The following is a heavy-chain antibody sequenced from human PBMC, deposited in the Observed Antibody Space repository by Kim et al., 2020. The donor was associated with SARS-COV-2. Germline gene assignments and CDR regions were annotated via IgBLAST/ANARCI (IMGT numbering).Heavy chain of an antibody. D-gene: IGHD6-19*01. CDR2: INHSGST. J-gene: IGHJ5*02. CDR3: ARDPRLGWSLGGFDP. V-gene: IGHV4-34*01. Sequence: SETLSLTCAVYGGSFSGYYWSWIRQPPGKGLEWIGEINHSGSTNYNPSLKSRVTISVDTSKNQFSLKLSSVTAADTAVYYCARDPRLGWSLGGFDPWGQGTLVTVSS. CDR1: GGSFSGYY.